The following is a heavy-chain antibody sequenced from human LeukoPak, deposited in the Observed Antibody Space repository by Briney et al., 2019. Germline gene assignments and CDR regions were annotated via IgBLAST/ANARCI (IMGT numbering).Heavy chain of an antibody. D-gene: IGHD3/OR15-3a*01. CDR2: IKNRPDGGTT. Sequence: GGSLRLSCAASGFTFSEAWMNWVRQAPGKGLEWVGHIKNRPDGGTTDHAAPVKGRFTISRDDSKNTLYLQMNGLKTEDTAVYYCTTDIWTYSARDYWGQGTLVTVSS. CDR1: GFTFSEAW. J-gene: IGHJ4*02. CDR3: TTDIWTYSARDY. V-gene: IGHV3-15*01.